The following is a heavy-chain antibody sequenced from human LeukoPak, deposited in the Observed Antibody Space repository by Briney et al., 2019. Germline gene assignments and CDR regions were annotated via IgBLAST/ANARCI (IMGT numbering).Heavy chain of an antibody. CDR1: GFTLTSYG. V-gene: IGHV3-23*01. D-gene: IGHD2-21*01. CDR3: EAYCGGDCYRSFDY. J-gene: IGHJ4*02. Sequence: GGSLRLSCAASGFTLTSYGMHWVRQAPGKGLEWVSAISGSGGSTYYADSVKGRFTISRDNSKNTLYLQMNSLRAEDTAVYYCEAYCGGDCYRSFDYWGQGTLVTVSS. CDR2: ISGSGGST.